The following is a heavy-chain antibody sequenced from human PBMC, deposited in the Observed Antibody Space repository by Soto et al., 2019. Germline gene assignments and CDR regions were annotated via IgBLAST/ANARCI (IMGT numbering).Heavy chain of an antibody. V-gene: IGHV3-7*04. Sequence: EVQLVESGGGLVQPGGSLRLSCAASGFTFSSYWMSWVRQAPGRGLEWVGNIKEDGSEKYYVDSVNGRFTVSRDNAKNSLYLQMNSRRAEDTAVYYCARATGADKEDYWGQGTLVTVSS. J-gene: IGHJ4*02. D-gene: IGHD3-10*01. CDR1: GFTFSSYW. CDR2: IKEDGSEK. CDR3: ARATGADKEDY.